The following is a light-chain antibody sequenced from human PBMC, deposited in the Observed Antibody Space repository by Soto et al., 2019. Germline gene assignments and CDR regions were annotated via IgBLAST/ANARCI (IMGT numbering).Light chain of an antibody. CDR3: SSYTSSDTPV. V-gene: IGLV2-14*01. CDR2: DVS. Sequence: QSALTQPASVSGSPGQSITISCTGSNSDVGGYNYVSWYQQHPGKAPKLMIYDVSNRPSGVSNRFSGSKSGNTASLTISGLQAEDDADYYCSSYTSSDTPVFGGGTQLTVL. J-gene: IGLJ7*01. CDR1: NSDVGGYNY.